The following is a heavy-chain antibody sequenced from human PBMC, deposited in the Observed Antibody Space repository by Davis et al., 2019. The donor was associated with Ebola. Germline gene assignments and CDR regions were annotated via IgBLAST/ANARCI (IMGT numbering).Heavy chain of an antibody. CDR1: GGSVSSGSYY. CDR3: ARQLRRGVYFDY. D-gene: IGHD3-10*01. V-gene: IGHV4-61*01. Sequence: MPSETLSLTCTVSGGSVSSGSYYWSWIRQPPGKGLEWIGYIYYSGSTNYNPSLKSRVTISVDTSKNQFSLKLSSVTAADTAVYYCARQLRRGVYFDYWGQGTLVTVSS. CDR2: IYYSGST. J-gene: IGHJ4*02.